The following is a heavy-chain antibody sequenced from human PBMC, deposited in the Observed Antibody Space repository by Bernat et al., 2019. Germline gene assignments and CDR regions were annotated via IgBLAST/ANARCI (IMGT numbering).Heavy chain of an antibody. J-gene: IGHJ4*02. CDR2: ISGSGGST. CDR1: GFTFSSYG. V-gene: IGHV3-23*04. CDR3: AKSNQRARPLEVY. Sequence: VQLVESGGGVVQPGRSLRLSCAASGFTFSSYGMHWVRQAPGKGLEWVSAISGSGGSTYYADSVKGRFTISRDNSKNTLYLQMNSLRAEDTAVYYCAKSNQRARPLEVYWGQGTLVTVSS. D-gene: IGHD6-25*01.